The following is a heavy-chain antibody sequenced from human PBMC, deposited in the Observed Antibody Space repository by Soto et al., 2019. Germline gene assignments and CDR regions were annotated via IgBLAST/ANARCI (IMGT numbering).Heavy chain of an antibody. D-gene: IGHD6-13*01. J-gene: IGHJ6*02. V-gene: IGHV4-39*01. CDR2: IYYSGST. CDR1: GGSISSSSYY. Sequence: NPSETLSLTCTVSGGSISSSSYYWGWIRQPPGKGLEWIGSIYYSGSTYYNPSLKSRVTISVDTSKNQFSLKLSSVTAADTAVYYCARLIAAAGIYYYYYGMDVWGQGTTVTVSS. CDR3: ARLIAAAGIYYYYYGMDV.